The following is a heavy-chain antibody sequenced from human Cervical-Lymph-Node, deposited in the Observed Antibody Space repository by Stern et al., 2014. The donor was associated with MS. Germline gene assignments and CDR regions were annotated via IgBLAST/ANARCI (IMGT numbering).Heavy chain of an antibody. CDR1: GFTVSRDY. V-gene: IGHV3-53*01. J-gene: IGHJ4*02. D-gene: IGHD1-1*01. CDR3: ARDTSSPERSDW. CDR2: ITNVGST. Sequence: EVQLVESEGGVIQPGGSLRLSCTASGFTVSRDYMTWVRQAPGKGLEWVSLITNVGSTFYTDSVKGRFTISRDDSKNTVYLHMTSLRAEDTAMYYCARDTSSPERSDWWGQGTLVTVSS.